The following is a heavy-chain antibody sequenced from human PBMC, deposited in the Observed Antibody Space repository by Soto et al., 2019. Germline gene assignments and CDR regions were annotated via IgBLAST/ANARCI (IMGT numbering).Heavy chain of an antibody. CDR2: IIPIFGTA. CDR3: ARVVGYCSSTSCRGWFDP. V-gene: IGHV1-69*01. J-gene: IGHJ5*02. Sequence: QVQLVQSGAEVKKPGSSVKVSCKASGGTFSSYAISWVRQAPGQGLEWMGGIIPIFGTANYAQKFQGRVTITADESTSTAYMDLSGLRSEDTVVYYCARVVGYCSSTSCRGWFDPWGPGTLVTVSS. D-gene: IGHD2-2*01. CDR1: GGTFSSYA.